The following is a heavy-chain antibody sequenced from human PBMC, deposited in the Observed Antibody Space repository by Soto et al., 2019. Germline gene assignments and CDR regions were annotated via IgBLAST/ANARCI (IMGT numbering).Heavy chain of an antibody. V-gene: IGHV4-39*01. Sequence: QLQLQESGPGLVKPSETLSLTCTVSGGSISSSSYYWGWIRQPPGKGLEWIGSIYYSGSTYYNPSLKSRVTISVDTSKNQFSLKLSSVTAADTAVYYCARHFGTGYGSDTKLDYWGQGTLVTVSS. CDR1: GGSISSSSYY. CDR3: ARHFGTGYGSDTKLDY. D-gene: IGHD3-10*01. CDR2: IYYSGST. J-gene: IGHJ4*02.